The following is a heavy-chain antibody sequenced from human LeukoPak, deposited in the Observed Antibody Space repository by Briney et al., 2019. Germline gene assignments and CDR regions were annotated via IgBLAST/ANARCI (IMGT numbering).Heavy chain of an antibody. CDR1: GFTFSSYS. Sequence: PGGSLRLSCAASGFTFSSYSMNWVRQAPGKGLEWVSSISSSSSYIYYADSVKGRFTISRDNAKNSLYLQMNSLRAEDTAVYYCAREKGYDILTGSIPQYFQHWGQGTLVTVSS. CDR3: AREKGYDILTGSIPQYFQH. CDR2: ISSSSSYI. J-gene: IGHJ1*01. V-gene: IGHV3-21*01. D-gene: IGHD3-9*01.